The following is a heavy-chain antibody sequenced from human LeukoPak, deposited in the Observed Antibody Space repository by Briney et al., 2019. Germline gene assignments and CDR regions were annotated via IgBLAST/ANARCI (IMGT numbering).Heavy chain of an antibody. J-gene: IGHJ5*02. CDR1: GFTFSSYW. CDR2: IKKDGSEK. CDR3: AREGGSGWYSGWFDP. V-gene: IGHV3-7*01. Sequence: GGSLRPSCAASGFTFSSYWMSWVRQAPGKGLEWVANIKKDGSEKKYVDSVKGRFTISRDNAENSLYLQMNSLRAEDTAVYYCAREGGSGWYSGWFDPWGQGTLVTVSS. D-gene: IGHD6-19*01.